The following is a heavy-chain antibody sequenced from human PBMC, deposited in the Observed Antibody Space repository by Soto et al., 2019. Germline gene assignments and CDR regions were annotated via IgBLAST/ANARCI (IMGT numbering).Heavy chain of an antibody. CDR3: ARDRRISRYGMDV. CDR1: GGSISSYY. Sequence: QVQLQESGPGLVKPSETLSLTCTVSGGSISSYYWSWIRQPPGKGLEWIGYIYYSGSTNYNPSLKSRVTISVDTSKNQFSLKLSSVPAADTAVYYCARDRRISRYGMDVWGQGTTVTVSS. CDR2: IYYSGST. J-gene: IGHJ6*02. D-gene: IGHD2-15*01. V-gene: IGHV4-59*01.